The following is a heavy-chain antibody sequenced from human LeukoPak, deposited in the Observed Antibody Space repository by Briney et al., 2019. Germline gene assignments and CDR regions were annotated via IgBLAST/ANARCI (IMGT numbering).Heavy chain of an antibody. CDR2: IYPGDSDT. CDR3: ARHGYSSSYDAFDI. V-gene: IGHV5-51*01. J-gene: IGHJ3*02. Sequence: GESLKISCKGSGYRFTNYWIGWVRQMPGKGPEWMGIIYPGDSDTRYSPSFQGQVTISGDKSISTAYLQWSSLKASDTAMYYCARHGYSSSYDAFDIWGQGTMVTVSS. D-gene: IGHD6-6*01. CDR1: GYRFTNYW.